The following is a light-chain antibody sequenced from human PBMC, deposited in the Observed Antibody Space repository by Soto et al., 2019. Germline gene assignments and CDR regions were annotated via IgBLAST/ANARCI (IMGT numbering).Light chain of an antibody. CDR3: TSYTSSGTLI. CDR1: SNDIGGYNY. J-gene: IGLJ2*01. CDR2: NVN. Sequence: QSALTQPASVSGSPGQSITISCTGTSNDIGGYNYVSWYQHHPDKAPKLIIYNVNNRPSGVSNRFSGSKSGNTASLTISGLQAEDEADYYCTSYTSSGTLIFGGGTKLTVL. V-gene: IGLV2-14*03.